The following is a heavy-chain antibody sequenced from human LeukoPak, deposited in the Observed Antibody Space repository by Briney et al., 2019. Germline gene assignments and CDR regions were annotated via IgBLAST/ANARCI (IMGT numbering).Heavy chain of an antibody. CDR1: GFTFSSYA. CDR2: ISYDGSNK. D-gene: IGHD6-13*01. Sequence: PGRSLRLSCAASGFTFSSYAMHWVRQAPGKGLEWVAVISYDGSNKYYADSVKGRFTISRDNSKNTLYLQMNSLRAEDTAVYYCARGSPGGAAAGGHFDYWGQGTLVTVSS. J-gene: IGHJ4*02. V-gene: IGHV3-30-3*01. CDR3: ARGSPGGAAAGGHFDY.